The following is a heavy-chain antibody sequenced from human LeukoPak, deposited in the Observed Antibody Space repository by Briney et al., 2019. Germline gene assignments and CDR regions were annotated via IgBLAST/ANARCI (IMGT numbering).Heavy chain of an antibody. CDR1: GFTFSSYA. V-gene: IGHV3-30-3*01. J-gene: IGHJ5*02. D-gene: IGHD3-16*01. Sequence: PGGSLRLSCAASGFTFSSYAMHWVRQAPGKGLEWVAIISHDGSNKYYADSVKGRFTISRDNSKNTLYLQMNSLRGEDTAVYYCTRDQDPLVLDYESNWFDPWGQGTLVTVSS. CDR3: TRDQDPLVLDYESNWFDP. CDR2: ISHDGSNK.